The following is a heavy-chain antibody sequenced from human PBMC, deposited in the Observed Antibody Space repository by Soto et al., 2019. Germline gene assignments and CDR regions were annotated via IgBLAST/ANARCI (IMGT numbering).Heavy chain of an antibody. CDR2: IQHDGSNT. J-gene: IGHJ4*02. V-gene: IGHV3-33*05. D-gene: IGHD2-2*03. CDR3: ARWIRSLNYAY. CDR1: GFTFSTYG. Sequence: QVQLVESGGGVVQPGTSLRLSCAASGFTFSTYGMHWVRQAPGKGLEWVASIQHDGSNTYYADTAKGRFTVSKDNSKNTLFLQRDSLRVGDTAVYFCARWIRSLNYAYWGQGTLLIVSS.